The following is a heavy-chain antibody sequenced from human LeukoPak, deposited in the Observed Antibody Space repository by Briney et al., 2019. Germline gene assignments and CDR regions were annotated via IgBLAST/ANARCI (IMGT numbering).Heavy chain of an antibody. V-gene: IGHV3-43*02. Sequence: PGGSLRLSCAASGFTFDDYAMHWVRQAPGKGLEWVSLISGDGGSTYYADSVKGRFTISRDNSKNSLYLQMNSLRTEDTALYYCAKDIRGYSYGYVARPGIGMDVWGQGTAVTVSS. CDR2: ISGDGGST. J-gene: IGHJ6*02. D-gene: IGHD5-18*01. CDR1: GFTFDDYA. CDR3: AKDIRGYSYGYVARPGIGMDV.